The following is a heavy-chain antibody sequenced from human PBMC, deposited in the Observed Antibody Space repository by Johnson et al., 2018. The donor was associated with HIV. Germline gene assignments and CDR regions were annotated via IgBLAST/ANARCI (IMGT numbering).Heavy chain of an antibody. CDR1: GFTFSNY. D-gene: IGHD4-23*01. CDR3: ARASLARGGKIRAFDI. V-gene: IGHV3-66*01. J-gene: IGHJ3*02. Sequence: VQLVESGGGLVHPGGSLRLSCAASGFTFSNYMSWVRQAAGKGLEWVSVIYSGGSTYYADSVKGRFTISRDNSKNTLYLQMNSRRAEDTAVFYCARASLARGGKIRAFDIWGQGTMVTVSS. CDR2: IYSGGST.